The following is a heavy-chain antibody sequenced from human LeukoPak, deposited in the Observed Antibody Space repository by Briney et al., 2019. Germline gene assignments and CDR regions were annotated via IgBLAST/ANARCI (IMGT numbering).Heavy chain of an antibody. Sequence: GGSLRLSCAASGFXFNNYGIHWVRQAPGKGLEWVAVIWYDGSNKYYADSVKGRFTISRDNSKNTLYLQMNSPRAEDTAVYYCAKASGFSSTWHKYWGQGTLVTVSS. CDR3: AKASGFSSTWHKY. CDR1: GFXFNNYG. D-gene: IGHD2-2*01. J-gene: IGHJ4*02. V-gene: IGHV3-33*08. CDR2: IWYDGSNK.